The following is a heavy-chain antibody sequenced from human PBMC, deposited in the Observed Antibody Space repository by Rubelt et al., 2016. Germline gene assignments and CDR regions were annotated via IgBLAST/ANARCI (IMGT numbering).Heavy chain of an antibody. CDR3: AKDLRTDEGRDYYDSRGLDY. CDR2: ISGSSGYT. D-gene: IGHD3-22*01. J-gene: IGHJ4*02. Sequence: EVQLVESGGGLVQPGGSLRLSCAASGFTFSSYAMSWVRQAPGKGLEWVSAISGSSGYTNYADSVKGWFSTSRENSKNTLLLEMNSRRAEDTAVYYCAKDLRTDEGRDYYDSRGLDYWGQGTLVTVSS. V-gene: IGHV3-23*04. CDR1: GFTFSSYA.